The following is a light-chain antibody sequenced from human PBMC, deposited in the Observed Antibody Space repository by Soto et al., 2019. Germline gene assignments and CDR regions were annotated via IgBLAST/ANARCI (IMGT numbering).Light chain of an antibody. V-gene: IGKV3-15*01. J-gene: IGKJ5*01. CDR1: QSIASSY. CDR2: GAS. CDR3: QQYNNWPIT. Sequence: EIVLTQSPGPLSLSPGERATLSCRSSQSIASSYLAWYQQKPGQAPRLLIYGASTRATGIPARFSGSGSGTEFTLTISSLQPEDFAVYYCQQYNNWPITFGQGTRLEIK.